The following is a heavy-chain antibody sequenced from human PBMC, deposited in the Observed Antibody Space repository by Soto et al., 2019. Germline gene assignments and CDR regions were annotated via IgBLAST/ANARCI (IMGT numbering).Heavy chain of an antibody. CDR1: GDTFSTST. Sequence: QVQLVQSGAEVKKPGSSVTVSCTVSGDTFSTSTINWVRQAPRQGLEWMGRIIPVLGPPNYSQTFQGRLTITADTSTNTVYMELSSLRSEDTAVYFCSRRGDDSLSVDFDRWGQGTLLTVSS. CDR3: SRRGDDSLSVDFDR. V-gene: IGHV1-69*08. J-gene: IGHJ4*02. D-gene: IGHD5-12*01. CDR2: IIPVLGPP.